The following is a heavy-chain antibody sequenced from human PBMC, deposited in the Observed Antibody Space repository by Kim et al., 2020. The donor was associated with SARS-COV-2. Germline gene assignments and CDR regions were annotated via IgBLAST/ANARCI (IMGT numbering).Heavy chain of an antibody. CDR2: TRSRPNSYTT. V-gene: IGHV3-72*01. J-gene: IGHJ4*02. D-gene: IGHD3-10*01. CDR1: GFSLSDHY. CDR3: VASGSPLGD. Sequence: GGSLRLSCAVSGFSLSDHYMDWVRQAPGKGLEWVGRTRSRPNSYTTLYAASVRGRFAISRDHLKSSIYLHMDSLKPEDTAVYYCVASGSPLGDWGPGTLV.